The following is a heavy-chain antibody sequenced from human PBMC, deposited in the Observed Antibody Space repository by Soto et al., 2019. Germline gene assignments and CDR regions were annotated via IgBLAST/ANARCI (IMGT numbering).Heavy chain of an antibody. V-gene: IGHV4-30-4*01. CDR3: ARDTRVDTTFELVRQSGYDR. CDR2: IYYSGST. Sequence: SATLSLTCTVSGGSISSGDYYWRWIRQPPGKGLEWIGYIYYSGSTYYNPSLKSRVTISVDTSKNHFSLKLRSVTAADTAVYYCARDTRVDTTFELVRQSGYDRWGPGTMVTVSS. J-gene: IGHJ5*02. D-gene: IGHD3-10*01. CDR1: GGSISSGDYY.